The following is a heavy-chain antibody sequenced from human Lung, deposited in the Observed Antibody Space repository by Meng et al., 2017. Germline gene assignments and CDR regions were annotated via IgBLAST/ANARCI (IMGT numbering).Heavy chain of an antibody. J-gene: IGHJ4*02. D-gene: IGHD4-11*01. V-gene: IGHV4-34*01. Sequence: QVQLQLWGAGLFKPSETLSLTCVVSGGSFSDYYWSWIRQPPGKGLEWIGEINHSGSTNYNPSLESRATISVDTSQNNLSLKLSSVTAADSAVYYCARGPTTMAHDFDYWGQGTLVTVSS. CDR3: ARGPTTMAHDFDY. CDR2: INHSGST. CDR1: GGSFSDYY.